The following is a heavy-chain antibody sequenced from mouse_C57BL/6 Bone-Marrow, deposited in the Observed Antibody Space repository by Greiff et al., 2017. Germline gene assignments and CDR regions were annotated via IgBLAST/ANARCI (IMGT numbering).Heavy chain of an antibody. V-gene: IGHV1-82*01. CDR2: IYPGDGDT. CDR3: ARRDYLYYYGPNWYFDV. CDR1: GYAFSSSW. J-gene: IGHJ1*03. Sequence: QVQLQQSGPELVKPGASVKISCKASGYAFSSSWMNWVKQRPGKGLEWIGRIYPGDGDTNYNGKFKGKATLTADKSSSTAYMQLSSLTSEDSAVXFCARRDYLYYYGPNWYFDVWGTGTTVTVSA. D-gene: IGHD1-1*01.